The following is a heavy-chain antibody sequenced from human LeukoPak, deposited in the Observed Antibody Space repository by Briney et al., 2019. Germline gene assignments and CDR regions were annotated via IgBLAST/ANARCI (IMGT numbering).Heavy chain of an antibody. V-gene: IGHV1-2*06. D-gene: IGHD2-2*01. Sequence: ASVKVSCKASGYTFSDYYMYWLRQAPGEGLEWMGRINPKSGDTNYAQNFQGRVTMTRDTSISTAYMELSRLRSDDTAVYYCAREYCSSTSYSFWFDPWGQGTLVTVSS. CDR1: GYTFSDYY. J-gene: IGHJ5*02. CDR3: AREYCSSTSYSFWFDP. CDR2: INPKSGDT.